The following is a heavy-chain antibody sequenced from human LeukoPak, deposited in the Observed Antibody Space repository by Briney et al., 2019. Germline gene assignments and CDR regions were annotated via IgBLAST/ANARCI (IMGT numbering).Heavy chain of an antibody. Sequence: GGSLRLSCAVSGFTFSSYAMSWVRQAPGKGLEWVSTISGSGGSTYYADSVKGRFTISRDNSKNTLYLQMNSLRAEDTAIYYCAPYYHDSGRPLYWGQGTLVTVSS. D-gene: IGHD3-10*01. CDR1: GFTFSSYA. V-gene: IGHV3-23*01. J-gene: IGHJ4*02. CDR3: APYYHDSGRPLY. CDR2: ISGSGGST.